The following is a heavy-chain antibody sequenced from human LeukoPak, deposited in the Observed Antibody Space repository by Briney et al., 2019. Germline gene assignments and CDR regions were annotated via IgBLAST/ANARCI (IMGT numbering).Heavy chain of an antibody. CDR3: AKDRDSSTWSFFDF. Sequence: GGSLRLSCAASGFAFNTYAMHWVRQAPGQGLEWVALIWHDGSHKFYSNSVRGQFTISRDNSKNTVYLQMDNLRPEDTAVYYCAKDRDSSTWSFFDFWGQGTLVTVSS. J-gene: IGHJ4*02. CDR2: IWHDGSHK. V-gene: IGHV3-30*02. D-gene: IGHD6-13*01. CDR1: GFAFNTYA.